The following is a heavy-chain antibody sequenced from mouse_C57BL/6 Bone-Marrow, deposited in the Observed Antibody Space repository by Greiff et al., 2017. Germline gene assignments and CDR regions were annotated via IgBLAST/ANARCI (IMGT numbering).Heavy chain of an antibody. CDR1: GFTFSSYA. Sequence: EVKVEESGGGLVKPGGSLKLSCAASGFTFSSYAMSWVRQTPEKRLEWVATISDGGSYTYYPDNVKGRFTISRDNAKNNLYLHMSHLKSEDTTMYYCTREGITTVLASYAKDFWGQGTSVTVSS. V-gene: IGHV5-4*01. J-gene: IGHJ4*01. CDR2: ISDGGSYT. CDR3: TREGITTVLASYAKDF. D-gene: IGHD1-1*01.